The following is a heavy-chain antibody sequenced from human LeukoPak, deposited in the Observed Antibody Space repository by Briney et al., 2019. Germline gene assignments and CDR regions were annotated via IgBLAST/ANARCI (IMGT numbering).Heavy chain of an antibody. J-gene: IGHJ3*01. D-gene: IGHD6-13*01. CDR2: FSATDGSA. V-gene: IGHV3-23*01. CDR3: AKARIAAAGTGAFDV. Sequence: GGTLRLSCAASGFTVSSYGMTWVRQAPGKGLEWVSAFSATDGSAQYAESVRGRFTISRDNSKNSLYLQMNSLRDEDTAVYFSAKARIAAAGTGAFDVWGQGTVVTVSS. CDR1: GFTVSSYG.